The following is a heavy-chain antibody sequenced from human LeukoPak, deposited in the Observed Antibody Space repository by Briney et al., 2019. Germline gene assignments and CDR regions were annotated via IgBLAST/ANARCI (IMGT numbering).Heavy chain of an antibody. J-gene: IGHJ4*02. D-gene: IGHD2-15*01. V-gene: IGHV3-21*01. Sequence: GGSLRLSCAASGFTFSSYSMTWVRQAPGKGLEWVSSISSSSSYIYYADSVKGRFTISRDNAKNSLYLQMNSLRAEDTAVYYCASEIGYCSGGSCYHYFDYWGQGTLVTVSS. CDR2: ISSSSSYI. CDR3: ASEIGYCSGGSCYHYFDY. CDR1: GFTFSSYS.